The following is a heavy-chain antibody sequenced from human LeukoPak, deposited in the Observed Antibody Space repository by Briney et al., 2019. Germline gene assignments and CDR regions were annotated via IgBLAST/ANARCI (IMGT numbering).Heavy chain of an antibody. D-gene: IGHD6-13*01. CDR1: GASISSYY. J-gene: IGHJ4*02. CDR2: IYYSGNTGST. Sequence: PSETLSLTCTVSGASISSYYWSWIRQPPGKGPEWIGYIYYSGNTGSTHYNPSLKSRVTISVDTSKNQFSLKLSSLTAAYTAVYYCASGPYPAAGTDHQFDYWGQGTLVTVFS. V-gene: IGHV4-59*01. CDR3: ASGPYPAAGTDHQFDY.